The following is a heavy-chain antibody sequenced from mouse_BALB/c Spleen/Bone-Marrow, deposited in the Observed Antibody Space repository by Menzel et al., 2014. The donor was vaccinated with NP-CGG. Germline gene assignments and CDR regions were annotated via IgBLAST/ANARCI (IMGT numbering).Heavy chain of an antibody. Sequence: QVHVKQSGAEVMRPGSSVNISCKASDYVFSNYGMNWVKQRPGQGIESIGQVIPGVGDTNYNGKFRVRAPPTADKSSSADYMQLSSLTSEDSAVYYCAIVYDYGIGYAKDYWGQGTSVTGSP. CDR1: DYVFSNYG. CDR2: VIPGVGDT. V-gene: IGHV1-80*01. CDR3: AIVYDYGIGYAKDY. D-gene: IGHD2-4*01. J-gene: IGHJ4*01.